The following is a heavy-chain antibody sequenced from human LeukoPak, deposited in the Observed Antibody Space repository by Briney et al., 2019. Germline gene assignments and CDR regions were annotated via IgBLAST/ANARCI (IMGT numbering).Heavy chain of an antibody. Sequence: ASVKVSCKASGYTFTGYYMHWVRQAPGQGLEWMGWINPNSGGTNYAQKFQGRVTMTRDTSISTAYMELSRLRSDDTAVYYCARDDWYYYYMDVWGKGTTVTVSS. D-gene: IGHD2-21*01. CDR1: GYTFTGYY. J-gene: IGHJ6*03. CDR2: INPNSGGT. V-gene: IGHV1-2*02. CDR3: ARDDWYYYYMDV.